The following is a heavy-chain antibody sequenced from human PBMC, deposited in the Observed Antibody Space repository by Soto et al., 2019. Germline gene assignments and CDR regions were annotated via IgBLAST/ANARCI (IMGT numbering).Heavy chain of an antibody. CDR1: GFTFSSYA. CDR2: ISGSGGST. D-gene: IGHD2-2*01. J-gene: IGHJ4*02. CDR3: AKDRMSSRIVVVPAAMLAY. V-gene: IGHV3-23*01. Sequence: GGSLRLSCAASGFTFSSYAMSWVRQAPGKGLEWVSAISGSGGSTYYADSVKGRFTISRDNSKNTLYLQMNSLRAEDTAVYYCAKDRMSSRIVVVPAAMLAYWGQGTLVTVSS.